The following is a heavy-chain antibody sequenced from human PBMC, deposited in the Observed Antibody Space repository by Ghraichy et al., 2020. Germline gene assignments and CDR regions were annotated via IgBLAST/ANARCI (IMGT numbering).Heavy chain of an antibody. CDR1: GFTFSSYW. V-gene: IGHV3-74*01. J-gene: IGHJ3*02. D-gene: IGHD2-15*01. Sequence: GGSLRLSCAASGFTFSSYWMHWVRQAPGKGLVWVSRINSDGSSTSYADSVKGRFTISRDNAKNTLYLQMNSLRAEDTAVYYCAREYCSGGSCYSERAFDIWGQGTMVTVSS. CDR2: INSDGSST. CDR3: AREYCSGGSCYSERAFDI.